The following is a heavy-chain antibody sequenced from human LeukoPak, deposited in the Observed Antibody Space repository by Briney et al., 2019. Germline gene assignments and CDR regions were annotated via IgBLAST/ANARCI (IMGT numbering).Heavy chain of an antibody. CDR3: ASGGYYDSSGYPTFDY. CDR1: GFTFSDYY. V-gene: IGHV3-11*01. J-gene: IGHJ4*02. D-gene: IGHD3-22*01. Sequence: GGSLRLSCAASGFTFSDYYMSWIRQAPGKGLXXXXXXXSSGSTIYYADSVKGRFTISRDNAKNSLYLQMNSLRAEDTAVYYCASGGYYDSSGYPTFDYWGQGTLVTVSS. CDR2: XXSSGSTI.